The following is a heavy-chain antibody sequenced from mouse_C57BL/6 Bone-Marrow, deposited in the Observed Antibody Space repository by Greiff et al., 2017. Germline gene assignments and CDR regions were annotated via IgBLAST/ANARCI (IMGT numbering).Heavy chain of an antibody. J-gene: IGHJ1*03. CDR3: ARRVSLYAGYSGGYFDV. Sequence: QVQLQQPGAELVKPGASVKMSCKASGYTFTSYWITWVKQRPGQGLEWIGDIYPGSGSTNYNEKFKSKATLTVDTSSSTAYMQLSSLTSEDSAVYYCARRVSLYAGYSGGYFDVWGTGTTVPVSS. D-gene: IGHD2-3*01. V-gene: IGHV1-55*01. CDR2: IYPGSGST. CDR1: GYTFTSYW.